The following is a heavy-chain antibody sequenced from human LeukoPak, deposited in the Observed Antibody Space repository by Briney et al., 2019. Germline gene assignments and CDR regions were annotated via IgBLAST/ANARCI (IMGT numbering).Heavy chain of an antibody. D-gene: IGHD3-10*01. CDR1: GGSISSYY. V-gene: IGHV4-59*01. CDR3: ARGYGSGSYFAY. Sequence: SETLSLTCTVSGGSISSYYWSWLRQPPGKGLEWIGYIYYSGNTNYNPSLKSRVTISVDTSKHQFSLKLSSVTAADTAVYYCARGYGSGSYFAYWGQGTLVTVSS. J-gene: IGHJ4*02. CDR2: IYYSGNT.